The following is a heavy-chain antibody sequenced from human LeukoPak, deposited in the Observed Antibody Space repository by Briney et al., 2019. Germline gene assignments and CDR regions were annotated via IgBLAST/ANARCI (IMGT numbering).Heavy chain of an antibody. CDR3: ARGEYNYCDY. CDR2: INAYNGHT. V-gene: IGHV1-18*01. J-gene: IGHJ4*02. D-gene: IGHD2/OR15-2a*01. Sequence: GASVNVSYKASGYTFPSHGITWVRQAPGQGLEWVGWINAYNGHTNYVQNLQGRATMTTDTSTSTAYMELRSLRSDDTAVYYCARGEYNYCDYWGQGTLVTVSS. CDR1: GYTFPSHG.